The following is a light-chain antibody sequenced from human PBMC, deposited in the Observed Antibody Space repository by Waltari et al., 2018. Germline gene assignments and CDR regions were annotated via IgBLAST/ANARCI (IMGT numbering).Light chain of an antibody. V-gene: IGLV2-14*01. J-gene: IGLJ1*01. CDR3: SSYTISSTLV. Sequence: QSALTQPAFVSGSPGPSITISCTGTSSDVGGYNYVPWYQQHPGKAPKLIIYEVKNRPSGISNRFSGSKSGTTASLTISGLQAEDEADYYCSSYTISSTLVFGTGTKVTVV. CDR2: EVK. CDR1: SSDVGGYNY.